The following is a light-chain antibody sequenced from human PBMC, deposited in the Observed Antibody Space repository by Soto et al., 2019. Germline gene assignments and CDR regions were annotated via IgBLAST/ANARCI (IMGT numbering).Light chain of an antibody. V-gene: IGKV3-20*01. J-gene: IGKJ1*01. CDR3: QQYDGSPRP. CDR2: GAS. Sequence: DIVLTQSPGTLSLAPGERATLSCRASQSVSTYLAWYQHKPGQAPRPLIYGASYRATGIPDRFSGSGSGTDFNLTISRLEPEDLAMYYCQQYDGSPRPFGQGTKVEIK. CDR1: QSVSTY.